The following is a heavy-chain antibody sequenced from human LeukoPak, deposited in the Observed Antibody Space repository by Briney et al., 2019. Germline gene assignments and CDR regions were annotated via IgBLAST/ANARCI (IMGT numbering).Heavy chain of an antibody. CDR2: IYGGGST. Sequence: GGSLRLSCAASGFTFSSYAMSWVRQAPGKGPEWVSVIYGGGSTYYADSVKGRFTISRDNSRNTLHLQMNSLRADDTAVYYCATHTSSWSYFDYWGQGTLVTVSS. D-gene: IGHD6-13*01. CDR1: GFTFSSYA. CDR3: ATHTSSWSYFDY. J-gene: IGHJ4*02. V-gene: IGHV3-53*01.